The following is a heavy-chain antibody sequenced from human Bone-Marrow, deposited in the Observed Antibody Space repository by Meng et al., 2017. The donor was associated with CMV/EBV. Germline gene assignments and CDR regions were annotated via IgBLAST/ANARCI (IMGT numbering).Heavy chain of an antibody. D-gene: IGHD1-1*01. Sequence: GGSLRLSCAASRFTFSDYYMNWVRQAPGKGLEWLSSFTTTSTIYCADSVKGRFTISRDNAKTTLYLQMNSLTADDTAVYYCARDQTQRGPTTVDYWGQGTTVTVSS. CDR2: FTTTSTI. J-gene: IGHJ4*03. CDR3: ARDQTQRGPTTVDY. CDR1: RFTFSDYY. V-gene: IGHV3-69-1*01.